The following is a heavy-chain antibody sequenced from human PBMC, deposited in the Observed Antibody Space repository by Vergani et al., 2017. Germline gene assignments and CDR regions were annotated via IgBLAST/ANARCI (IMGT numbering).Heavy chain of an antibody. V-gene: IGHV3-23*01. D-gene: IGHD2-2*01. J-gene: IGHJ5*02. CDR3: AKDEAGYCSSTSGYAPGGWFDP. CDR2: ISGSGGST. Sequence: EVQLLESGGGLVQPGGSLRLSCAASGFTFSSYAMSWVRQAPGKGLEWVSAISGSGGSTYYADSVKGRFTISRDNSKKTLYVQMNSLRAEDTAVYYCAKDEAGYCSSTSGYAPGGWFDPWGQGTLVTVSS. CDR1: GFTFSSYA.